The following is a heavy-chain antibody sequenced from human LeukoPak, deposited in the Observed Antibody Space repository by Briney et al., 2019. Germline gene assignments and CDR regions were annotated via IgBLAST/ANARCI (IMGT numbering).Heavy chain of an antibody. CDR1: GGTFSSYA. V-gene: IGHV1-69*04. J-gene: IGHJ4*02. Sequence: ASVKVSCKASGGTFSSYAISWVRQAPGQGLEWMGRIIPILGIANYAQKLQGRVTMTTDTSTSTAYMELRSLRSDDTAVYYCARGRGGRVWGSYRYPDYWGQGTLVTVSS. D-gene: IGHD3-16*02. CDR3: ARGRGGRVWGSYRYPDY. CDR2: IIPILGIA.